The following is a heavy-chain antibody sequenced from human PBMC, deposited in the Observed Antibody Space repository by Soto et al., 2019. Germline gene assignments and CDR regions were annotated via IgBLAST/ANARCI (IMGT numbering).Heavy chain of an antibody. V-gene: IGHV4-59*01. CDR1: GGSISSYY. Sequence: SETLSLTCTVSGGSISSYYWSWIRQPPGKGLEWIGYIYYSGSTNYNPSLKSRVTISVDTSKNQFSLKLSSVTAADTAVYYCARVDSSWYLDYWGQGTLVTVSS. J-gene: IGHJ4*02. CDR3: ARVDSSWYLDY. CDR2: IYYSGST. D-gene: IGHD6-13*01.